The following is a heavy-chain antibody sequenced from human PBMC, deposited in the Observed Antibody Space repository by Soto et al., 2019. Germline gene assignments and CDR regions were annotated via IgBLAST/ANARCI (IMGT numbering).Heavy chain of an antibody. J-gene: IGHJ5*02. V-gene: IGHV1-18*01. CDR1: GYTFTNYG. Sequence: ASVKVSCKASGYTFTNYGIIWVRQAPGQGLEWMGWISAYNGNTKYAQKLQGRVTMTTDTSTSTAYMELGSLRSDDTAVYYCARGVGSGSYYNQYNWFDPWGQGTLVTVSS. D-gene: IGHD3-10*01. CDR3: ARGVGSGSYYNQYNWFDP. CDR2: ISAYNGNT.